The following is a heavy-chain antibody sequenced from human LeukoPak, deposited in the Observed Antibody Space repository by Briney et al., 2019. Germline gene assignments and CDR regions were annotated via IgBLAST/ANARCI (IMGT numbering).Heavy chain of an antibody. Sequence: ASVTVSCKASGYTFSTYGITWVRPARGQGLEWMGWISGHQGNTKYAQNFQGRVTMTIDTSTSTAYMDLRSLRSDDTAIYFCARSDLATITAGPFEYWGQGTLVAVSS. CDR3: ARSDLATITAGPFEY. V-gene: IGHV1-18*01. CDR2: ISGHQGNT. J-gene: IGHJ4*02. D-gene: IGHD5-12*01. CDR1: GYTFSTYG.